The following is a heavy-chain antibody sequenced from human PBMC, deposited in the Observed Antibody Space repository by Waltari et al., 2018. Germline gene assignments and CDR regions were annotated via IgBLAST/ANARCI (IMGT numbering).Heavy chain of an antibody. CDR1: GGSISSSSYY. CDR2: IYYSGST. J-gene: IGHJ3*02. CDR3: ARQTRTLPITIFGVVTTGAFDI. D-gene: IGHD3-3*01. Sequence: QLQLQESGPGLVKPSETLSLTCTVSGGSISSSSYYWGWIRQPPGKGLEWIGSIYYSGSTYYNPSLKSRVTISVDTSKNQFSLKLSSVTAADTAVYYCARQTRTLPITIFGVVTTGAFDIWGQGTMVTVSS. V-gene: IGHV4-39*01.